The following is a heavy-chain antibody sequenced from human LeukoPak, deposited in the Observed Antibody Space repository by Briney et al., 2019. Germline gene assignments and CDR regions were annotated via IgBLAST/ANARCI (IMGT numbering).Heavy chain of an antibody. CDR2: ISYDGSNK. D-gene: IGHD1-26*01. CDR1: GFTFSSYG. Sequence: PGGSLRLSCAASGFTFSSYGMHWVRQAPGKGLEWVAVISYDGSNKYYADSVKGRFTISRDNSKNTLYLQMNSLRAEDMAVYYCAKGPYSGSPPPFDYWGQGTLVTVSS. J-gene: IGHJ4*02. V-gene: IGHV3-30*18. CDR3: AKGPYSGSPPPFDY.